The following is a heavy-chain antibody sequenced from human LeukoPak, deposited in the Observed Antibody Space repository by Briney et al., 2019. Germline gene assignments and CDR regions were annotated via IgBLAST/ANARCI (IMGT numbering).Heavy chain of an antibody. CDR3: ARYDYGDYCLDY. CDR1: GGSISSSSYY. Sequence: SETLSLTCTVSGGSISSSSYYWGWIRQPPGKGLEWIGSIYYSGSTYYNPSLKSRVTISVDTSKNQFSLKLSSVTAADTAVYYCARYDYGDYCLDYWGQGTLVTVSS. J-gene: IGHJ4*02. V-gene: IGHV4-39*01. CDR2: IYYSGST. D-gene: IGHD4-17*01.